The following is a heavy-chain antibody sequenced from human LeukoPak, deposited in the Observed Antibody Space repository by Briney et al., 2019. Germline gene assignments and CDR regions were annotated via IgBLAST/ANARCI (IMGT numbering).Heavy chain of an antibody. J-gene: IGHJ4*02. CDR3: AKEGYDSSGYPYYFDY. D-gene: IGHD3-22*01. V-gene: IGHV3-23*01. Sequence: GGSLTLSCAASGFTFSSYAMSWVRQAPGKGLERVSAISGSGGSTYYADSVKGRFTISRDNSKTTLYLQMNRLRAEDTAVYYCAKEGYDSSGYPYYFDYWGQGTLVTVSS. CDR2: ISGSGGST. CDR1: GFTFSSYA.